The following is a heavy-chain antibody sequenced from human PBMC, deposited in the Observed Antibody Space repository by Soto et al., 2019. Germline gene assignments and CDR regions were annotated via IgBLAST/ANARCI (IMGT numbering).Heavy chain of an antibody. J-gene: IGHJ6*02. CDR2: INSGGST. CDR3: AREVFCSSSSCQVRYGMDV. V-gene: IGHV3-53*01. CDR1: GFTVSSHY. Sequence: GGSLRLSCAPSGFTVSSHYMSWVRQAPGKGLEWVSVINSGGSTYYADSVKGRFTISRDHSRNTLYLQMNSLRVEDTTVYYCAREVFCSSSSCQVRYGMDVWGQGTTVTVSS. D-gene: IGHD2-2*01.